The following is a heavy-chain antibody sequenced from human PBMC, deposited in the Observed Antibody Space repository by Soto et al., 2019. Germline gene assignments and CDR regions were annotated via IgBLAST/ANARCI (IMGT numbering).Heavy chain of an antibody. CDR1: GFTFSSYA. CDR3: AKDRVWDYDFWSGDPNYYYGMDV. J-gene: IGHJ6*02. Sequence: PGGSLRLSCAASGFTFSSYAMSWVRQAPGKGLEWVSAISGSGGSTYYADSVKGRFTISRDNSKNTLYLQMNSLRAEDTAVYYCAKDRVWDYDFWSGDPNYYYGMDVWGQGTTVTVSS. V-gene: IGHV3-23*01. CDR2: ISGSGGST. D-gene: IGHD3-3*01.